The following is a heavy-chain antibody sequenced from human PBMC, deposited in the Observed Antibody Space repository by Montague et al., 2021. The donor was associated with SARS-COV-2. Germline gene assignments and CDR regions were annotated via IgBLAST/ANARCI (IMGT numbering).Heavy chain of an antibody. J-gene: IGHJ3*02. CDR1: RGSFSNYY. V-gene: IGHV4-34*01. D-gene: IGHD3-9*01. CDR3: ARGRPVQGSSRHFDSISSGALDI. Sequence: SETLSLTCAVSRGSFSNYYWTWIRQSPGKGLEWIGETNQGGAPNYTPSLKSRVTISLDTSEKQISLKLNSVTVADTAVFICARGRPVQGSSRHFDSISSGALDIWAQGSLVIVSS. CDR2: TNQGGAP.